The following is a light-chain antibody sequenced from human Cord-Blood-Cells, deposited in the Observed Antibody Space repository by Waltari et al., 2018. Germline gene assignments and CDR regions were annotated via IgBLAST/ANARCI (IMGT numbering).Light chain of an antibody. V-gene: IGLV2-8*01. CDR2: EVS. CDR1: SSDVGGYNY. CDR3: SSYAGSNNLV. Sequence: QSALTQPPSASGSPGQSVTISCTGTSSDVGGYNYVSWYQQHPGNAPKLMIYEVSKRPSGVPDRFSGSKSGNTASLTVSGLRAEDEAEYYCSSYAGSNNLVFGGGTKLTVL. J-gene: IGLJ2*01.